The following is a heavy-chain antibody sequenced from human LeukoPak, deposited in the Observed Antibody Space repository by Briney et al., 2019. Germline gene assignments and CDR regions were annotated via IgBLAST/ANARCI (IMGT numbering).Heavy chain of an antibody. V-gene: IGHV4-59*01. D-gene: IGHD5-12*01. CDR2: IYYSGST. J-gene: IGHJ4*02. Sequence: SETLSLTCTVSGGSISSYYWSWIQQPPGKGLEWIGYIYYSGSTNYNPSLKSRVTISVDTSKNQFSLKLSSVTAADTAVYYCARVQSVSGPADYWGQGTLVTVSS. CDR3: ARVQSVSGPADY. CDR1: GGSISSYY.